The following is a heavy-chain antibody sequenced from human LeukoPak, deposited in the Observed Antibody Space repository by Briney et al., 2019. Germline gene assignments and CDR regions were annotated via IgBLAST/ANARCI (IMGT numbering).Heavy chain of an antibody. V-gene: IGHV4-34*01. CDR3: ARAGDSSGYYYRAFDI. J-gene: IGHJ3*02. CDR2: INHSGST. Sequence: SETLSLTCAVYGGSFSGYYWSWIRQPPGKGVEWIGEINHSGSTNYNPSLKSRVTISVDTSKNQFSLKLSSVTAADTAVYYCARAGDSSGYYYRAFDIWGQGTMVTVSS. CDR1: GGSFSGYY. D-gene: IGHD3-22*01.